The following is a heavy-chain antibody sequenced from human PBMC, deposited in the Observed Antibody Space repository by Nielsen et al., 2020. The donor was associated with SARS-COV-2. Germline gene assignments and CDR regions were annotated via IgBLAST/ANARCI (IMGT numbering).Heavy chain of an antibody. Sequence: GGSLRLSCAASGFTVSSNYMSWVRQAPGKGLEWVSAISGSGGSTYYADSVKGRFTISRDNSKNTLYLQMNSLRAEDTAVYYCAKDRIQVEYSSSSSWGQGTLVTVSS. CDR1: GFTVSSNY. D-gene: IGHD6-6*01. CDR3: AKDRIQVEYSSSSS. J-gene: IGHJ5*02. CDR2: ISGSGGST. V-gene: IGHV3-23*01.